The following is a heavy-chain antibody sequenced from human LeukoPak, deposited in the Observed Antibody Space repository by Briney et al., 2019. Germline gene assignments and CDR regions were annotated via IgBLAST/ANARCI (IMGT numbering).Heavy chain of an antibody. V-gene: IGHV3-30*02. J-gene: IGHJ3*02. CDR3: ARTSPLAATGARRAFDI. Sequence: GGSLRLSCAASGFTFSDYYMSWIRQAPGKGLEWVTFIHYDGSNTYYADSVKGRFTISRDNSKNTLFLQMDSLRADDTALYYCARTSPLAATGARRAFDIWGRGTMVTVSS. CDR1: GFTFSDYY. CDR2: IHYDGSNT. D-gene: IGHD6-13*01.